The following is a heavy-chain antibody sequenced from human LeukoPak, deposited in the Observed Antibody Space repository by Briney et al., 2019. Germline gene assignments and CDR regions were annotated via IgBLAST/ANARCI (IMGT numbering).Heavy chain of an antibody. CDR3: ARGPSIAAPPGGYYYYMDV. V-gene: IGHV1-8*03. Sequence: ASVKVSCKASGYTFTSYDINWVRQATGQGLEWMGWMNPNSGNTGYAQKFQGRVTITRNTSISTAYMELSSLGSEDTAVYYCARGPSIAAPPGGYYYYMDVWGKGTTVTVSS. J-gene: IGHJ6*03. CDR2: MNPNSGNT. D-gene: IGHD6-6*01. CDR1: GYTFTSYD.